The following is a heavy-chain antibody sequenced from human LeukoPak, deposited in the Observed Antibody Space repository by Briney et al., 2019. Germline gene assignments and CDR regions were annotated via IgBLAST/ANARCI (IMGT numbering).Heavy chain of an antibody. CDR3: AKARSSGWYYFDY. D-gene: IGHD6-19*01. CDR1: GFTFSSYA. J-gene: IGHJ4*02. V-gene: IGHV3-23*01. CDR2: ISGSGGST. Sequence: GGSLRLSCAASGFTFSSYAMSWVCQAPGKGLEWVSAISGSGGSTYYADSVKGRFTISRDNSKNTLYLQMNSLRAEDTAVYYCAKARSSGWYYFDYWGQGTLVTVSS.